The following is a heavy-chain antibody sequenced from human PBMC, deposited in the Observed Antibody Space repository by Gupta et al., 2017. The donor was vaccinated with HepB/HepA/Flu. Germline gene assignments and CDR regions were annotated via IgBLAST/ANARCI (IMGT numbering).Heavy chain of an antibody. J-gene: IGHJ4*02. CDR2: TKNKANRYTT. Sequence: EVQLVASGGNLVQPGGSLRLSCAASDFTTRDHYMDWVRPAPGKGLEWVGRTKNKANRYTTEYAASVKGRFTISRDDSKNSLYRQMNSLKTEDTAVYFCTRWRAGAQDYWGQGTLVTVSS. CDR1: DFTTRDHY. CDR3: TRWRAGAQDY. D-gene: IGHD1-26*01. V-gene: IGHV3-72*01.